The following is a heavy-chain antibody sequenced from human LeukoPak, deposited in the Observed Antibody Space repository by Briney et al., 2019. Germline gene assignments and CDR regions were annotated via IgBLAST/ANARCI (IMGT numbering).Heavy chain of an antibody. V-gene: IGHV6-1*01. Sequence: SQTLSLTCAISGDSVSSNSAAWNWIRQPPSRGLEWLGRTYYRSKWYNDYAVSVKSRITINPDTSKNQFSLQLNSVTPEDTAVYYCARAPVVGDGWFDPWGQGTLVTVSS. J-gene: IGHJ5*02. CDR2: TYYRSKWYN. CDR3: ARAPVVGDGWFDP. D-gene: IGHD1-26*01. CDR1: GDSVSSNSAA.